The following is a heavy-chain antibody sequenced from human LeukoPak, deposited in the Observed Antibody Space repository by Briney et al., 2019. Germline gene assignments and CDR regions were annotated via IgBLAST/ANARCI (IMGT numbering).Heavy chain of an antibody. CDR1: GYTFTSYY. V-gene: IGHV1-46*01. CDR3: ARDAHHYYDSSGYSPNYYYYMDV. D-gene: IGHD3-22*01. CDR2: INPSGGST. Sequence: ASVKVSCKASGYTFTSYYMHWVRQAPGQGLEWMGIINPSGGSTSYAQKFQGRVTMTRDMSTSTVYMELSSLRSEDTAVYCRARDAHHYYDSSGYSPNYYYYMDVWGKGTTVTVSS. J-gene: IGHJ6*03.